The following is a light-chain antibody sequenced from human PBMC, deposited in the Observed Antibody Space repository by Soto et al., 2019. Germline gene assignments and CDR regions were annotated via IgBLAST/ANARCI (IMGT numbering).Light chain of an antibody. CDR3: VAWDSGLRAGV. V-gene: IGLV1-51*01. CDR2: DNN. CDR1: SSNVGSYY. J-gene: IGLJ2*01. Sequence: QSVLTQPPSVSATPGQKVTISCSGSSSNVGSYYVSWYQQLPGTAPKLLIDDNNQRPSGIPGRFSGSKSGTSATLGITGLQTEDEADYYCVAWDSGLRAGVFGGGTKLTVL.